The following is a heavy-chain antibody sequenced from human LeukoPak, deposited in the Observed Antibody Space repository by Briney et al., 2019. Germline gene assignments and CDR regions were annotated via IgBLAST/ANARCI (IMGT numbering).Heavy chain of an antibody. V-gene: IGHV3-23*01. CDR2: ISGSGGST. J-gene: IGHJ6*02. CDR3: AKLTSASGAYGVDV. D-gene: IGHD3-10*01. CDR1: GFSFSSYA. Sequence: GGSLRLSCAASGFSFSSYAMSWVRQAPGKGLEWVSGISGSGGSTYYADSVKGRFTISRDNSKNTLYLQMNSLRAEDTAIYYCAKLTSASGAYGVDVWGQGTTVTVSS.